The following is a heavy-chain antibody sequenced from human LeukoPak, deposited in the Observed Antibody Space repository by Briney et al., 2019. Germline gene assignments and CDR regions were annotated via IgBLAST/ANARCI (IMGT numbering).Heavy chain of an antibody. Sequence: GGSLRLSCVASGFTFKNYVMNWVRQAPGKGLEWLATIYGSGVSISYADSVKGRFTISRDNSNNTLYLQMNSLRAEDTGMYYCAKDLGWELPAEAYWGQGILVTVSS. D-gene: IGHD1-26*01. CDR1: GFTFKNYV. V-gene: IGHV3-23*01. CDR2: IYGSGVSI. J-gene: IGHJ4*02. CDR3: AKDLGWELPAEAY.